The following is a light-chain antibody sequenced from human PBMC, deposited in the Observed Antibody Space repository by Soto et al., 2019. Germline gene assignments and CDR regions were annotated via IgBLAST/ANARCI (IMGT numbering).Light chain of an antibody. CDR3: QHNFISPRT. Sequence: LTQSPCTLSGSPGEGATLSCRASQRVASEFAWYLQNPGQPPRLLIYDASIRATGIPDRISGSGSERDFTLTISSLEPEDAAVYYCQHNFISPRTFGQGTKVDIK. V-gene: IGKV3-11*02. J-gene: IGKJ1*01. CDR1: QRVASE. CDR2: DAS.